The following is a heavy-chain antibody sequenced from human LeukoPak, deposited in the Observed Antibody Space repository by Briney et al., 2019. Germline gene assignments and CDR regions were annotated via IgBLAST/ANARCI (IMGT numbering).Heavy chain of an antibody. CDR3: AKEMAVAAKPGAFDI. D-gene: IGHD2-15*01. J-gene: IGHJ3*02. Sequence: PGGSLRLSCAASGFTFSSYGMHWVRRAPGKGLEWVAVISYDGSNKYYADSVKGRFTISRDNSKNTLYLQMNSLRAEDTAVYYCAKEMAVAAKPGAFDIWGQGTMVTVSS. CDR1: GFTFSSYG. V-gene: IGHV3-30*18. CDR2: ISYDGSNK.